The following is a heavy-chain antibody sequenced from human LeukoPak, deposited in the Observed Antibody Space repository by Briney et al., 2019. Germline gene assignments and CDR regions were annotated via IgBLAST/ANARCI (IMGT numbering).Heavy chain of an antibody. CDR3: ARETLGTSKIEP. J-gene: IGHJ5*02. D-gene: IGHD3-16*01. CDR2: ITYSGTT. CDR1: GASISNSGYA. Sequence: PSETLSLTCIVSGASISNSGYAWAWIRQPPGKGLEWIGSITYSGTTTYNPSPSLKSRVTISADTSRNKYFLQLTSVTAPDTAVFYCARETLGTSKIEPWGQGTLVTVSS. V-gene: IGHV4-39*02.